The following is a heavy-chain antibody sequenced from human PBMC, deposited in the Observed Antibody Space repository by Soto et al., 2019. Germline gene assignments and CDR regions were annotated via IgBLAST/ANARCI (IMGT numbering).Heavy chain of an antibody. J-gene: IGHJ4*02. CDR1: QFTFSAYD. CDR2: ISSSGNTI. D-gene: IGHD3-22*01. Sequence: GGSLRLSCAASQFTFSAYDMNWVRQAPGKGLEWVSYISSSGNTIHYADSVKGRFTISRDNSKNTLYLQMNSLRAEDTAVYYCARVSSYDSSGYSDYWGQGTLVTVSS. V-gene: IGHV3-48*01. CDR3: ARVSSYDSSGYSDY.